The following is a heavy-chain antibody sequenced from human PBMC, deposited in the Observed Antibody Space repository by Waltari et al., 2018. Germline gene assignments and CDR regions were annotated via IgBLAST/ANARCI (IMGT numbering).Heavy chain of an antibody. CDR1: GFTFSSYW. V-gene: IGHV3-7*01. CDR3: ARGGGSGSYFFDY. CDR2: IKQDGSEK. J-gene: IGHJ4*02. Sequence: EVQLVESGGGLVQPGGSLRLSCAASGFTFSSYWMSWVRQAPGKGLEWVANIKQDGSEKYYVDSVKGRFTISRDNAKNSLYLQMNSLRAEDTAVYYCARGGGSGSYFFDYWGQGTLVTVSS. D-gene: IGHD3-10*01.